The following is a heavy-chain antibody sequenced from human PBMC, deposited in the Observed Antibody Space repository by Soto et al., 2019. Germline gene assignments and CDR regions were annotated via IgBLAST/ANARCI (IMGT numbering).Heavy chain of an antibody. CDR2: ISRSSTGI. V-gene: IGHV3-48*02. CDR1: GFTFSLYS. CDR3: ARAGTWGLDV. Sequence: EVQLVESGGGLVQPGGSLRLSCAASGFTFSLYSMSWVRQAPGKGLEWVSYISRSSTGIHYADSVKGRFTISRDDATNSMPLQMNSLRDGDTAVYYCARAGTWGLDVWGQGTTVSISS. D-gene: IGHD6-19*01. J-gene: IGHJ6*02.